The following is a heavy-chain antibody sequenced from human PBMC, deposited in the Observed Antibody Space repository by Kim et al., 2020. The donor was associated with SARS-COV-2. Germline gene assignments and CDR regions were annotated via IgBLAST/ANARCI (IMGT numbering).Heavy chain of an antibody. J-gene: IGHJ4*02. CDR3: ARTGSGGYWYYFDY. V-gene: IGHV3-30*09. CDR2: ISYDGSNK. CDR1: GFTFSSYA. D-gene: IGHD3-10*01. Sequence: GGSLRLSCAASGFTFSSYAMHWVRQAPGKGLEWVAVISYDGSNKYYADSVKGRFAISRDNSKNTLYLQMNSLRAEETAVYYCARTGSGGYWYYFDYWGQGPLVTVSS.